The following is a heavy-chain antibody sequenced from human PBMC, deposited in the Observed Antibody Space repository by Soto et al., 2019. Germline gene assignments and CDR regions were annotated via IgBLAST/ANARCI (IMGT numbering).Heavy chain of an antibody. V-gene: IGHV3-30*18. Sequence: GGSLRLSCAASGFTFSSYGMHWVRQAPGKGLEWVAVISYDGSNKYYADSVKGRFTISRGNSKNTLYLQMNSLRAEDTAVYYCAKEKGYYGSGSAPYYYGMDVWGQGTTVTVSS. D-gene: IGHD3-10*01. CDR1: GFTFSSYG. CDR2: ISYDGSNK. CDR3: AKEKGYYGSGSAPYYYGMDV. J-gene: IGHJ6*02.